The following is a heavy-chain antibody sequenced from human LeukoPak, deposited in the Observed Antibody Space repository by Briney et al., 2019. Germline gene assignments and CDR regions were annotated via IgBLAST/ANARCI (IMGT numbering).Heavy chain of an antibody. V-gene: IGHV4-4*07. Sequence: SETLSLTCTVSGGSISSYYWSWNRQPAGRGLEWIGRIYTSGSTNYNPSLKSRVTMSVDTSKNQFSLKLSSVTAADTAVYYCARARRYSSGWYQRGYYFDYWGQGTLVTVSS. CDR1: GGSISSYY. CDR3: ARARRYSSGWYQRGYYFDY. J-gene: IGHJ4*02. CDR2: IYTSGST. D-gene: IGHD6-19*01.